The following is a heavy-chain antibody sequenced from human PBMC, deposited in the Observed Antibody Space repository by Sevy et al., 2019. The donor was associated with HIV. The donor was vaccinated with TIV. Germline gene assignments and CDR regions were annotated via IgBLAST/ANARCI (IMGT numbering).Heavy chain of an antibody. CDR1: GYTFTSYG. CDR3: ARDYSMGYDILTGSPFDY. V-gene: IGHV1-18*01. Sequence: ASVKVSCKASGYTFTSYGISWVRQAPGQGLEWMGWTSAYNGNTNYAQKLQGRVTMTTDTSTSTAYMELRSLRSDDTAVYYCARDYSMGYDILTGSPFDYWGQGTLVTVSS. D-gene: IGHD3-9*01. J-gene: IGHJ4*02. CDR2: TSAYNGNT.